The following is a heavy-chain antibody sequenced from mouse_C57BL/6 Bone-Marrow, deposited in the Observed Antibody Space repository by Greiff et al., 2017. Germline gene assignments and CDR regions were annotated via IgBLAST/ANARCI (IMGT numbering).Heavy chain of an antibody. CDR2: IHPNSGST. CDR1: GYTFTSYW. Sequence: QVQLQQPGAELVKPGASVKLSCKASGYTFTSYWMHWVKQRPGQGLEWIGMIHPNSGSTNYNEKFKSKATLTVDNSSSTAYMQLSSLTSEDSAFYYGARRENGPAWFAYWGQGTLVTVSA. D-gene: IGHD1-1*02. V-gene: IGHV1-64*01. J-gene: IGHJ3*01. CDR3: ARRENGPAWFAY.